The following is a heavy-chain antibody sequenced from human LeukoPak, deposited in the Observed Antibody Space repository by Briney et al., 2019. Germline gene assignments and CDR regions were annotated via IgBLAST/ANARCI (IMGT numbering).Heavy chain of an antibody. CDR2: IYYSGST. V-gene: IGHV4-61*03. Sequence: SETLSLTCTVSGGSVSSGSYYWSWIRQPPGKGLEWIGYIYYSGSTNYNPSLKSRVTISVDMSKNHFSLELTSVTAADTALYYCARNRGGDYGDYRSDWFDPWGQGTLVTVSS. D-gene: IGHD4-17*01. CDR1: GGSVSSGSYY. J-gene: IGHJ5*02. CDR3: ARNRGGDYGDYRSDWFDP.